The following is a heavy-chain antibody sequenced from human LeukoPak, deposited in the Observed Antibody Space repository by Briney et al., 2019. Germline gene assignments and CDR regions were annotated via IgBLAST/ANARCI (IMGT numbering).Heavy chain of an antibody. D-gene: IGHD3-3*01. J-gene: IGHJ6*03. CDR1: GGSISSHY. CDR3: ARGASYYDFWSGYYPNYYYYYMDV. V-gene: IGHV4-59*11. CDR2: IYYSGST. Sequence: SETLSLTCTVSGGSISSHYWSWIRQPPGKGLEWIGYIYYSGSTNYNPSLKRRVTISVDTSKNQFSLKLSSVTAADTAVYYCARGASYYDFWSGYYPNYYYYYMDVWGKGTTVTVSS.